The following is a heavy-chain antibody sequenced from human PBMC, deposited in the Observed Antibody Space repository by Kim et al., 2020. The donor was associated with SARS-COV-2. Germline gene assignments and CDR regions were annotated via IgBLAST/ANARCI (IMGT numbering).Heavy chain of an antibody. CDR2: INAGNGNT. V-gene: IGHV1-3*01. CDR3: ARAPLRGRGYSGYVDI. Sequence: ASVKVSCKASGYTFTSYAMHWVRQAPGQRLEWMGWINAGNGNTKYSQKFQGRVTITRDTSASTAYMELSSLRSEDTAVYYCARAPLRGRGYSGYVDIWGQGTMVTVSS. CDR1: GYTFTSYA. J-gene: IGHJ3*02. D-gene: IGHD5-12*01.